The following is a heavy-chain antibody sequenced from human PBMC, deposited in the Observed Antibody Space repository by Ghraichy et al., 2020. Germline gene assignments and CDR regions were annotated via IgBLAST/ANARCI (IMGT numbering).Heavy chain of an antibody. CDR2: IKEDGSVK. CDR3: ARDVSAFDI. CDR1: RFTFGNYW. V-gene: IGHV3-7*01. Sequence: GESLNISCAASRFTFGNYWMTWVRQAPGKGLEWVANIKEDGSVKYYADSVKGRFTISRDNAKNSLYLQMNTLRAEDTAVYYCARDVSAFDIWGQGTMVTVSS. J-gene: IGHJ3*02. D-gene: IGHD5/OR15-5a*01.